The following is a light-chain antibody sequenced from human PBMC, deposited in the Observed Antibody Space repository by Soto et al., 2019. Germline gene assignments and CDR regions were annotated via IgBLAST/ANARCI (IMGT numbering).Light chain of an antibody. CDR3: QQSYSNVMYT. V-gene: IGKV1-12*01. Sequence: DLPMTQSPSSVSASVGDRVTITCRASQGISNWLAWYQQKPGKAPKLLIYAASSLQSGVPSRFSGGQSGTDFTLTISSLQPEDFATYYCQQSYSNVMYTFGQGTKVDIK. CDR2: AAS. CDR1: QGISNW. J-gene: IGKJ2*01.